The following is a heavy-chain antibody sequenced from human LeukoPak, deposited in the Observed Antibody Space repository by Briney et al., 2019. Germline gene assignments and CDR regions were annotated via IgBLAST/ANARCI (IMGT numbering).Heavy chain of an antibody. CDR3: AVGITILGVAASFDS. J-gene: IGHJ4*02. CDR1: GPSYNAYY. V-gene: IGHV4-34*01. D-gene: IGHD3-3*01. Sequence: PSQTLSLTCAVYGPSYNAYYWSWIRQPPGKGLEWIGDIDHRGTATYNPSLKSRLTISADASKNQFSLKLNSVTDADTAVYYCAVGITILGVAASFDSWGQGNLVIVSS. CDR2: IDHRGTA.